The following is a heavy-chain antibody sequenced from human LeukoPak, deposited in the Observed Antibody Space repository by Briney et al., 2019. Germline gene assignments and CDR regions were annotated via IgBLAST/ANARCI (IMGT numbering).Heavy chain of an antibody. Sequence: SVTVSCKASGGTFSSYAISWVRQAPGQGLEWMGGIIPIFGTANYAQKFQGRVTITADESTSTAYMELSSLRSEDTAVYYCARDTRTHEGYGDYVGGFDYWGQGTLVTVSS. J-gene: IGHJ4*02. D-gene: IGHD4-17*01. CDR2: IIPIFGTA. CDR1: GGTFSSYA. V-gene: IGHV1-69*01. CDR3: ARDTRTHEGYGDYVGGFDY.